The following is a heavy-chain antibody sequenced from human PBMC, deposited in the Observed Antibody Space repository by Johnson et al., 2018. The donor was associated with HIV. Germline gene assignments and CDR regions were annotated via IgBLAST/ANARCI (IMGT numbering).Heavy chain of an antibody. D-gene: IGHD2-2*01. Sequence: VQLVESGGTLVQPGGSLRLSCVASGFTFDEYDMNWVRQAPGKGLEWVSGINWQGGTPGFADSVKGRFTISRDNAKNSLYLQMNTLRAEDTAVYYCARGTLAAFDIWGQGTMVTVSS. CDR3: ARGTLAAFDI. J-gene: IGHJ3*02. V-gene: IGHV3-20*04. CDR2: INWQGGTP. CDR1: GFTFDEYD.